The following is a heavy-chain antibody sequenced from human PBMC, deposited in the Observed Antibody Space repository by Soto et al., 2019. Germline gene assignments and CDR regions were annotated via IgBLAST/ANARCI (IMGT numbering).Heavy chain of an antibody. Sequence: ESLTRSCKGSGCSFTSYWIGWVRQMPGKGLEWMGIIYPGDSDTRYSPSFQGQVTISADKSISTAYLQWSSLKASDTAMYYGARHPGGLKICGMEGWGQGTTVSVPS. CDR3: ARHPGGLKICGMEG. CDR1: GCSFTSYW. J-gene: IGHJ6*01. V-gene: IGHV5-51*01. D-gene: IGHD2-21*01. CDR2: IYPGDSDT.